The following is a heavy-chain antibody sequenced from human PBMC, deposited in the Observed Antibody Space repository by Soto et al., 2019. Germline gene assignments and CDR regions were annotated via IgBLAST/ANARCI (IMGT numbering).Heavy chain of an antibody. V-gene: IGHV4-39*02. Sequence: QLQLQESGPGLVKPSETLSLTCTVSGDSISTRSNYWAWIRQPPGKGLEWIGSIYYTGGTYYNPSRKSLVTLFLDTSKNQFSLNLISVTAADTAVYYCAREGPPIRAHNPPEYFQHWGQGTPVTVSS. J-gene: IGHJ1*01. CDR1: GDSISTRSNY. CDR2: IYYTGGT. CDR3: AREGPPIRAHNPPEYFQH.